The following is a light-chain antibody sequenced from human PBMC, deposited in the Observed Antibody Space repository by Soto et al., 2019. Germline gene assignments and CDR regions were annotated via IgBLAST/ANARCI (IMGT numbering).Light chain of an antibody. CDR2: GAS. V-gene: IGKV3-20*01. Sequence: EIVLTQSPGTLSLSPGERATLSCRASQSVSNNYLGWYQQKPGQATRLLVYGASRRATGIPDRFSGSGSGTDFTLTISGLEAEDVGVYYCQQYGHSLPLTFGQGTNMEIK. J-gene: IGKJ1*01. CDR1: QSVSNNY. CDR3: QQYGHSLPLT.